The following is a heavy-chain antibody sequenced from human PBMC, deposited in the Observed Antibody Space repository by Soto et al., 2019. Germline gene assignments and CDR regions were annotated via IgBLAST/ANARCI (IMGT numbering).Heavy chain of an antibody. D-gene: IGHD3-3*01. CDR1: GFTFSSFW. J-gene: IGHJ3*01. V-gene: IGHV3-7*01. Sequence: EVQLVESGGGLVQPGGSLTLSCAASGFTFSSFWMTWVRQAPGKGLEWVANIKQDGSAKNYVDSVEGRFTVSRDNAKNSLYLQMNRLTVEDTAVYYCVRSQSAAYHAWGQGTMVIVSS. CDR2: IKQDGSAK. CDR3: VRSQSAAYHA.